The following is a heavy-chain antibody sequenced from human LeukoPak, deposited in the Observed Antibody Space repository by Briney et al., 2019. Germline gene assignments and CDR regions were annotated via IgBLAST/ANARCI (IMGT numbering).Heavy chain of an antibody. V-gene: IGHV3-23*01. D-gene: IGHD3-10*01. CDR1: GFTFNIYA. CDR3: AKDGGYHYGDDGFYFFDY. CDR2: ISTSGGRT. J-gene: IGHJ4*02. Sequence: GGSLRLSCVGSGFTFNIYAMTWVRQAPGKGLEWVSAISTSGGRTYYADSVKGRFTISRDNSKNTLYLQMNGLRAEDTAVYYCAKDGGYHYGDDGFYFFDYWGQGTLVTVSS.